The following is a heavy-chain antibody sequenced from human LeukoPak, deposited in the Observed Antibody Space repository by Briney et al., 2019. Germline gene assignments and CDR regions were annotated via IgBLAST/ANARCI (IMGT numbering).Heavy chain of an antibody. Sequence: GGSLRLSCAASGFTFSSYEMNWVRQAPGKGLEWVSYISSSGSTIYYADSVKGRLTISRDNAKNSLYLQMNSLRAEDTAVYYCARASYGYLDYWGQGTLVTVSS. CDR1: GFTFSSYE. V-gene: IGHV3-48*03. J-gene: IGHJ4*02. CDR2: ISSSGSTI. CDR3: ARASYGYLDY. D-gene: IGHD5-18*01.